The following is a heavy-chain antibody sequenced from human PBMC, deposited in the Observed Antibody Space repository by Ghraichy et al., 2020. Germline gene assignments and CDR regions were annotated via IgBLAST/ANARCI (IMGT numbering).Heavy chain of an antibody. CDR2: MNHSGST. Sequence: SETLSLTCAVYGGSFSGYSWTWIRQPPGKGLEWVGEMNHSGSTNYNTSLKSRVTISVDTSKKQFSLKLRSVTAADTAVYYCATSTIRDGMDVWGQGTTVTVSS. J-gene: IGHJ6*02. CDR3: ATSTIRDGMDV. CDR1: GGSFSGYS. V-gene: IGHV4-34*01. D-gene: IGHD5-12*01.